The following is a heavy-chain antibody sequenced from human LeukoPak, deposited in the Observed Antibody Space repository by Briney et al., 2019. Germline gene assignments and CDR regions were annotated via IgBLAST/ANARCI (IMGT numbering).Heavy chain of an antibody. CDR2: ISGDGDSR. Sequence: GGSLRLSCAASEFTFSNYAMSWVRQTPGKGLEWVSGISGDGDSRYYADSVNGRFTTSRDHSKNTLYHQMNSLRAEDTAFYYCAKVAGSSGWYGGNAFDIWGQGTMVTVSS. V-gene: IGHV3-23*01. D-gene: IGHD6-19*01. CDR3: AKVAGSSGWYGGNAFDI. CDR1: EFTFSNYA. J-gene: IGHJ3*02.